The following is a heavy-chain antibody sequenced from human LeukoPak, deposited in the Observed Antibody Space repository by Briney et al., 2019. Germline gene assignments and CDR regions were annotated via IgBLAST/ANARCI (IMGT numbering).Heavy chain of an antibody. V-gene: IGHV1-2*02. CDR3: ARGSLRDNWNDEPQTY. D-gene: IGHD1-20*01. CDR1: GYTFTGYY. CDR2: INPNSGGT. J-gene: IGHJ4*02. Sequence: ASVEVSCKASGYTFTGYYMHWVRQAPGQGLEWMGWINPNSGGTNYAQKFQGRVTMTRDTSISTAYMELSRLRSDDTAVYYCARGSLRDNWNDEPQTYWGQGTLVTVSS.